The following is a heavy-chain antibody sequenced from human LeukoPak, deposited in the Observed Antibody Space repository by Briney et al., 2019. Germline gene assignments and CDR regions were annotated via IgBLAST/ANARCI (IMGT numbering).Heavy chain of an antibody. CDR2: ISYDGSNK. CDR1: GFTFSSYA. CDR3: AKLGY. Sequence: GGSLRLSCAASGFTFSSYAVHWVRQAPGKGLEWVAVISYDGSNKYYADSVKGRFTISRDNSKNTLYLQMNSLRAEDTAVYYCAKLGYWGQGTLVTVSS. V-gene: IGHV3-30*18. D-gene: IGHD7-27*01. J-gene: IGHJ4*02.